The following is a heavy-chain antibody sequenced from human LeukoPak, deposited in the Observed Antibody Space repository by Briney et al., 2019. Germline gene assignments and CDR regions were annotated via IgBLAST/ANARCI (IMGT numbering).Heavy chain of an antibody. CDR1: GGSISIYS. J-gene: IGHJ2*01. CDR3: ARGAPYWYFDL. CDR2: IYYSGST. Sequence: PSETLSLTCTVSGGSISIYSGSWVRQPPGRGLGWIGYIYYSGSTNYNPSLKSRVTISVDTSKNQFSLKLSSVTAADTAVYYCARGAPYWYFDLWGRGTLVTVSS. V-gene: IGHV4-59*01.